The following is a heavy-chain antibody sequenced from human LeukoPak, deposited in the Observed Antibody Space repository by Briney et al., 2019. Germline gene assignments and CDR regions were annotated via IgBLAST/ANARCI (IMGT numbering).Heavy chain of an antibody. J-gene: IGHJ3*02. CDR1: GFTFSGSA. V-gene: IGHV3-73*01. Sequence: GGSLRLSCAASGFTFSGSALHWVRQASGKGLEWIGRIRSKTNNYATTYAASVTGRFTISRDDAENTAYLQMNSLKTEDTAVYYCARDPEDKNGDYGAFDIWGQGTMVTVSS. D-gene: IGHD4-17*01. CDR3: ARDPEDKNGDYGAFDI. CDR2: IRSKTNNYAT.